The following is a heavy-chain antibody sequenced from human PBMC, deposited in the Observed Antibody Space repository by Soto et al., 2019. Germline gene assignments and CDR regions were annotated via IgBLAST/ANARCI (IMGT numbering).Heavy chain of an antibody. CDR3: TSLDEKSKAAASHY. CDR2: IRSKANNYAT. CDR1: GFSFSGSA. V-gene: IGHV3-73*02. J-gene: IGHJ4*02. D-gene: IGHD6-25*01. Sequence: EVQLVESGGGLVQPGGSLKLSCAASGFSFSGSAIHWVRQASGKGLEWVGRIRSKANNYATAYGASVKGGFTISRDDSKNTAYLQMNSLQTEDTAVYYCTSLDEKSKAAASHYGGQGTLVTVSS.